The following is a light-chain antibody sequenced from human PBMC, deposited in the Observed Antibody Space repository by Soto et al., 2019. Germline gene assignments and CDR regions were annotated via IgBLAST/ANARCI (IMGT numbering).Light chain of an antibody. V-gene: IGLV2-14*01. CDR3: TSYASGSSHVV. Sequence: QSALTQPASVSGSPGQSITLSCTGTSSDLGGYDYVSWYQRHPGKAPKLIIYDVNNRPSGVSNSFSGSKSGNTASLTISGLQAEDEADYYCTSYASGSSHVVFGGGTKLTVL. CDR1: SSDLGGYDY. CDR2: DVN. J-gene: IGLJ2*01.